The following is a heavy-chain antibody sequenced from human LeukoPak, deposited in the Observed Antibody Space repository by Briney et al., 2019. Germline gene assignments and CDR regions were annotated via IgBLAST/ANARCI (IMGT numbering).Heavy chain of an antibody. J-gene: IGHJ5*02. CDR2: IYYSGST. CDR3: ARASDFWSGHNWFDP. CDR1: GGSISNGGYY. V-gene: IGHV4-31*03. D-gene: IGHD3-3*01. Sequence: PSQTLSLTCTVSGGSISNGGYYWSWIRQHPGKGLEWIGYIYYSGSTYYNPSLKSRVTISVDTSKNQFSLKLSSVTAADTAVYYCARASDFWSGHNWFDPWGQGTLVTVSS.